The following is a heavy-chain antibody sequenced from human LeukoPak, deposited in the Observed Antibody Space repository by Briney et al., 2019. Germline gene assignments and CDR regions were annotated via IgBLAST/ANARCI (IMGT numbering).Heavy chain of an antibody. J-gene: IGHJ5*02. D-gene: IGHD4-23*01. CDR3: VRVFGGPVSRRFDP. CDR2: IYTSGSA. Sequence: SETLSLTCTVSGGSISSNDYDWSWIRQPAGKGLEWIGRIYTSGSANYNPSLKSRVRLSLDTSKNQFSLKLSSVTAADTAVYYCVRVFGGPVSRRFDPWGQGTLVTVSS. V-gene: IGHV4-61*02. CDR1: GGSISSNDYD.